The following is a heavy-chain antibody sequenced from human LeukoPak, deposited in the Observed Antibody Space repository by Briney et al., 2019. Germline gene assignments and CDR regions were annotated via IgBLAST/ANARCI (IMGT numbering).Heavy chain of an antibody. Sequence: GASVKVSCKASGGTFSSYAISWVRQAPGQGLEWMGGIIPIFGTANYAQKFQGRVTITADESTSTAYMELSSLRSEDTAVYYCARGYYYGSGSYGSWFDPWGQGTLVTVSS. V-gene: IGHV1-69*13. CDR1: GGTFSSYA. CDR3: ARGYYYGSGSYGSWFDP. J-gene: IGHJ5*02. CDR2: IIPIFGTA. D-gene: IGHD3-10*01.